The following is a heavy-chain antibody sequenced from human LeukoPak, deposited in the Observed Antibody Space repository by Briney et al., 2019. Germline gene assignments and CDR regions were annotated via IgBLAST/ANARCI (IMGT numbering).Heavy chain of an antibody. D-gene: IGHD3-22*01. J-gene: IGHJ3*02. CDR2: IYHSGST. Sequence: SETLSLTCTVSGYSISSGYYWGWIRQPPGKGLEWIGSIYHSGSTYYNPSLKSRVTISVDTSKNQFSLKLSSVTAADTAVYYCARGPYKYDGSGAFDIWGQGTMVTVSS. CDR3: ARGPYKYDGSGAFDI. V-gene: IGHV4-38-2*02. CDR1: GYSISSGYY.